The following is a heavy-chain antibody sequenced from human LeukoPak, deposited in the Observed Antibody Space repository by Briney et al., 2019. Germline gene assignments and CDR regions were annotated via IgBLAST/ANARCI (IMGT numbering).Heavy chain of an antibody. CDR1: GSTFSTYA. V-gene: IGHV3-21*01. CDR3: ARVHWYFDF. D-gene: IGHD4/OR15-4a*01. CDR2: IAGSSGYI. J-gene: IGHJ2*01. Sequence: GGSLRLSCAASGSTFSTYAMSWVRQAPGKGLEWVSSIAGSSGYISYADSVKGRFTISRDNAKNSLYLQMNSLRVEDTAVYYCARVHWYFDFWGRGTLVTVSS.